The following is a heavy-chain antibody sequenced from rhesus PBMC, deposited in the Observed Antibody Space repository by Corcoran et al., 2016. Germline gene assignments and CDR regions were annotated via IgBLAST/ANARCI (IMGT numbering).Heavy chain of an antibody. CDR3: ARGPSSWSGLDS. CDR1: GFTFSSYG. V-gene: IGHV3S5*01. D-gene: IGHD6-13*01. J-gene: IGHJ6*01. CDR2: INRGGGRT. Sequence: EVQLVETGGGLVQPGGSLKRSCAASGFTFSSYGLSWVRQGPGKGLEMVSAINRGGGRTYYAASVKGRFTISRENSKNTLSLQMNSLRAEDTAVYYCARGPSSWSGLDSWGQGVVVTVSS.